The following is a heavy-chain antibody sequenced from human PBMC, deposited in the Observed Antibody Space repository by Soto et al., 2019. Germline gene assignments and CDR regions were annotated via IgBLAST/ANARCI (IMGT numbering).Heavy chain of an antibody. J-gene: IGHJ6*02. V-gene: IGHV1-69*13. CDR3: ARTGVSSSSWYGGDYYYYYGMDV. D-gene: IGHD6-13*01. CDR2: IIPIFGTA. Sequence: ASGNRAWKSSGGTFSSDSISWVRQAPGQGLECMGWIIPIFGTANYAQKFQGRVTITADESTSTAYMELSSLRSEDTAVYYCARTGVSSSSWYGGDYYYYYGMDVWGQGTTVTVSS. CDR1: GGTFSSDS.